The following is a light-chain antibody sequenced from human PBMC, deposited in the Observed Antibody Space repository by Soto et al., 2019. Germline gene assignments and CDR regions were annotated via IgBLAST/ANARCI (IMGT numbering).Light chain of an antibody. CDR3: HQYASSPQT. Sequence: EIVLTQSPGTLSLSPGERATLSCRASQSVAKNYLAWYQQEPGQAPRLLIYDASKRATGIPDRFSGSGSGTDFTLTTSRLEPEDFAVYYCHQYASSPQTFGQGTKVEIK. J-gene: IGKJ1*01. CDR2: DAS. CDR1: QSVAKNY. V-gene: IGKV3-20*01.